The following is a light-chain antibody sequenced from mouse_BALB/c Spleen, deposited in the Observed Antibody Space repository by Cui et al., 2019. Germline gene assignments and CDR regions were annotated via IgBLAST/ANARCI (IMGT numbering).Light chain of an antibody. CDR3: LQYVNLLFT. Sequence: DIQMVQSPSSLSASLGGRATITCKTSQDINNDIAWYQHKPGKGPKLLIHCTSTIRPGIPSRFSGSGSGRDYSFSISNLEPEDIATYYCLQYVNLLFTFGSGTKLEIK. CDR1: QDINND. J-gene: IGKJ4*01. V-gene: IGKV19-93*01. CDR2: CTS.